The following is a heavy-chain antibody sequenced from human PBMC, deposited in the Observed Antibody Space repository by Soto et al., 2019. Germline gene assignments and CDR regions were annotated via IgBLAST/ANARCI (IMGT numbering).Heavy chain of an antibody. Sequence: SETLSLTCTVSGVSISGYYWNCIRQPTGKGLEWIGFIYYSGNTNYNPSLKSRVTISIDSSKNQFSLKLTSVTAADTAVYFCARGSPAMATDHFFDYWGQGTQVTVSS. D-gene: IGHD5-18*01. CDR3: ARGSPAMATDHFFDY. J-gene: IGHJ4*02. CDR1: GVSISGYY. CDR2: IYYSGNT. V-gene: IGHV4-59*01.